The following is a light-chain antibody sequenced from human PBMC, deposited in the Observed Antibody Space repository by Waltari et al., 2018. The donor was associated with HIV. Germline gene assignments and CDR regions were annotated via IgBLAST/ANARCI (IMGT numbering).Light chain of an antibody. CDR1: HNDFGPCNF. Sequence: SALTQPASVSGLPGQSVTISCTGPHNDFGPCNFVSWYQQHPGNAPRLIFLEVECRPSGVPDRFSASKSGNSASLTISGLRTEDEADYFCSSYTGENSVTFGGGTIVTVL. J-gene: IGLJ3*02. CDR2: EVE. CDR3: SSYTGENSVT. V-gene: IGLV2-14*01.